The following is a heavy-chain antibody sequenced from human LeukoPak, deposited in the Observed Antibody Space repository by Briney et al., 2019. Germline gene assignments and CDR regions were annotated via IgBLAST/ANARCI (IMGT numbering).Heavy chain of an antibody. CDR1: GYSFTHYW. J-gene: IGHJ5*02. CDR2: IYPGDSDT. V-gene: IGHV5-51*01. Sequence: GDSLKISCEGFGYSFTHYWIGWVRQMPGKGLEWMGIIYPGDSDTRYSPSFQGQVTISADKSISTAYLQWSSLKASDTAMYYCARQGLVPAAMAFDPWGQGTLVTVSS. D-gene: IGHD2-2*01. CDR3: ARQGLVPAAMAFDP.